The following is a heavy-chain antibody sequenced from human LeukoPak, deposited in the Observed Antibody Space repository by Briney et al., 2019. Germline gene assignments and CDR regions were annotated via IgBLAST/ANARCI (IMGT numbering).Heavy chain of an antibody. CDR3: AKDPRITAAVPGWFDP. CDR1: GFTFSSYG. CDR2: IRYDGSNK. V-gene: IGHV3-30*02. J-gene: IGHJ5*02. D-gene: IGHD6-13*01. Sequence: GGSLRLSCAASGFTFSSYGMHWVRQAPGKGLEWVAFIRYDGSNKYYADSVKGRFTISRDNSKNTLYLQMNSLRAEDTAVYYCAKDPRITAAVPGWFDPWGQGTLVTVSS.